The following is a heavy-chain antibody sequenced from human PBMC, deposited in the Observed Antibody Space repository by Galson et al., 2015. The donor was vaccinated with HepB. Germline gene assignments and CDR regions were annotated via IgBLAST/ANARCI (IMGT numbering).Heavy chain of an antibody. V-gene: IGHV3-9*01. CDR2: ISWNSGSI. Sequence: SLRLSCAASGFTFDDYAMHWVRQAPGEGLEWVSGISWNSGSIGYADSVKGRFTISRDNAKNSLYLQMNSLRAEDTALYYCAKDAAAGKYNWFDPWGQGTLVTVSS. CDR1: GFTFDDYA. D-gene: IGHD6-13*01. J-gene: IGHJ5*02. CDR3: AKDAAAGKYNWFDP.